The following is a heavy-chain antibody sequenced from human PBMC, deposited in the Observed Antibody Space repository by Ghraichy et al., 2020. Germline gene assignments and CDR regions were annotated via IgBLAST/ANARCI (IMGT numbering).Heavy chain of an antibody. V-gene: IGHV2-5*02. CDR1: GFSLTTNGVG. CDR2: IYWDDDE. CDR3: AHGLRGPGCGGHSCYFFDY. Sequence: SGPTLVKPTQTLTLTCTFSGFSLTTNGVGVGWIRQPPGKALEWLAVIYWDDDELYSPSLKSRLTITTKGSSGNQVVLTLTNMDPVDTATYYCAHGLRGPGCGGHSCYFFDYWGQGTLVTVSS. D-gene: IGHD2-21*01. J-gene: IGHJ4*02.